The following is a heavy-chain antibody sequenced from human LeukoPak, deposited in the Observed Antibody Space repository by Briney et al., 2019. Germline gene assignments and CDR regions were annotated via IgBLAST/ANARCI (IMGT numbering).Heavy chain of an antibody. D-gene: IGHD6-19*01. J-gene: IGHJ4*02. CDR2: ISYDGSNK. V-gene: IGHV3-30*18. Sequence: GGSLRLSCAASGFTFSHYGMHWVRQAPGKGLEWVAVISYDGSNKYYADSVKGRFTISRDNSKNTLYLQMNSLRAEDTAVYYCAKGSSGWDYWGQGTLVTVSS. CDR3: AKGSSGWDY. CDR1: GFTFSHYG.